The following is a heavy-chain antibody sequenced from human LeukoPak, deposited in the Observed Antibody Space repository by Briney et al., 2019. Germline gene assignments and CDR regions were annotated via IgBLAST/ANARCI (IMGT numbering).Heavy chain of an antibody. Sequence: GGSLRLSCAASGFTFSRHWMSWVRQASGKGLEWVATIKQEGSEHYYVDSVKGRFTISREDGTNSLSLQMNSLRVEDTALYYCVRGPHYGAYTDYFDYWGRGTLVTVSS. CDR2: IKQEGSEH. V-gene: IGHV3-7*01. J-gene: IGHJ4*02. CDR3: VRGPHYGAYTDYFDY. D-gene: IGHD4-17*01. CDR1: GFTFSRHW.